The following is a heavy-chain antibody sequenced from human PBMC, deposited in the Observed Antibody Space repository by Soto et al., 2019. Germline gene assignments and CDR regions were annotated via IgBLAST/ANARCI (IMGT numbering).Heavy chain of an antibody. J-gene: IGHJ4*02. Sequence: GGSLRLSCAASGFTFSSYGMHWVRQAPGKGLEWVAVISYDGSNKYYADSVKGRFTISRDNSKNTLYLQMSSLRAEDTAVYYCANFLGYCSGGSCYPNAHFDYWGQGTLVTVSS. CDR3: ANFLGYCSGGSCYPNAHFDY. D-gene: IGHD2-15*01. CDR2: ISYDGSNK. V-gene: IGHV3-30*18. CDR1: GFTFSSYG.